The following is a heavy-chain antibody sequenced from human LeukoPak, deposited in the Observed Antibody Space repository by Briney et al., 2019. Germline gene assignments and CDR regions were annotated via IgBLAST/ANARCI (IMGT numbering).Heavy chain of an antibody. V-gene: IGHV3-23*01. D-gene: IGHD2-2*02. J-gene: IGHJ4*02. CDR3: AKDLDIVVVPAAIPGNDY. CDR2: ISGSGGST. CDR1: GFTFSSYS. Sequence: AGGSLRLSCAASGFTFSSYSMNWVRQAPGKGLEWVSAISGSGGSTYYADSVKGRFTISRDNSKNTLYLQMNSLRAEDTAVYYCAKDLDIVVVPAAIPGNDYWGQGTLVTVSS.